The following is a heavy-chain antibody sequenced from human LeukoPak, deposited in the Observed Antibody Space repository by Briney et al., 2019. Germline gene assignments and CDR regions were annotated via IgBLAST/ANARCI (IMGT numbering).Heavy chain of an antibody. CDR2: ISYSGST. J-gene: IGHJ4*02. CDR3: ARTGGYNSPLGY. Sequence: PSETLSLTCTVSGSSISSYYWSWIRQPPGKGLEWIGYISYSGSTNYNPSLKSRVTISVDMSKNQFSLKLSSVTAADTAVYYCARTGGYNSPLGYWGQGTLVTVSS. V-gene: IGHV4-59*01. D-gene: IGHD5-24*01. CDR1: GSSISSYY.